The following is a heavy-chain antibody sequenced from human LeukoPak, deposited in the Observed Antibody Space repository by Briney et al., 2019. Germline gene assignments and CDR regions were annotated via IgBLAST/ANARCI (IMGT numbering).Heavy chain of an antibody. Sequence: GGSLRLSCAASGFSFSSYAMHWVRQAPGKGLVWVAVISYDGSNEYYPDSVKGRFTISRDNSKNTLYLQMNSLRAEDTAVYYCARDSSGSYNWFDHWGQGTLVTVSS. V-gene: IGHV3-30*04. CDR1: GFSFSSYA. CDR3: ARDSSGSYNWFDH. J-gene: IGHJ5*02. CDR2: ISYDGSNE. D-gene: IGHD6-19*01.